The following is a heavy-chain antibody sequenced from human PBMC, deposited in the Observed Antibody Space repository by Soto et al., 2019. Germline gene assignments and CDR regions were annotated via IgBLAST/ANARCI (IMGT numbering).Heavy chain of an antibody. J-gene: IGHJ5*02. CDR3: VRDGTKTLRDWFDP. CDR1: GGSISSYY. Sequence: LSLTCTVSGGSISSYYWSWIRQPAGKGLEWIGRIYTSGSTNYNPSLKSRVTMSVDTSKNQFSLKLRSVTAADTAVYYCVRDGTKTLRDWFDPWGQGISVTVSS. CDR2: IYTSGST. D-gene: IGHD1-1*01. V-gene: IGHV4-4*07.